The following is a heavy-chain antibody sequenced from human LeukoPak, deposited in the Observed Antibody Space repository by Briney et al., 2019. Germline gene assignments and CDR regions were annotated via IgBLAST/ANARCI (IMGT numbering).Heavy chain of an antibody. CDR2: IYTSGST. D-gene: IGHD5-18*01. CDR3: ARQYSYGDPFDY. V-gene: IGHV4-4*07. J-gene: IGHJ4*02. CDR1: GGSISSYY. Sequence: SETLSLTCTVSGGSISSYYWSWIRQPAGKGLEWIGRIYTSGSTNYNPSLKSRVTISVDTSKNQFSLKLSPVTAADTAVYYCARQYSYGDPFDYWGQGTLVTVSS.